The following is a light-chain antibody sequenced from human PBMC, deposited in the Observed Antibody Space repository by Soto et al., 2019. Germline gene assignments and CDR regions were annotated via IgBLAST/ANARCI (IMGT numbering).Light chain of an antibody. V-gene: IGKV3-15*01. J-gene: IGKJ3*01. Sequence: EIVMTQSPATLSVSPGERATLSCTASQTVSVNLAWYQQKPGQAPRLLIYGASTRATGTPARFSGSGSGTEFTLSISSLQSEEFAVYCCQQYNDWPPFTFGPGTRVDIK. CDR3: QQYNDWPPFT. CDR2: GAS. CDR1: QTVSVN.